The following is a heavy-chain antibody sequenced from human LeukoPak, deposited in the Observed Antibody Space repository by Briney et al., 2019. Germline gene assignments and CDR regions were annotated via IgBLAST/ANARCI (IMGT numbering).Heavy chain of an antibody. CDR1: GGSISSYY. CDR2: IYYSGST. CDR3: AGHKRGIAAAGTSWFDP. D-gene: IGHD6-13*01. J-gene: IGHJ5*02. V-gene: IGHV4-59*04. Sequence: SETLSLTCTVSGGSISSYYWSWIRQPPGKGLEWIGTIYYSGSTYYNPSLKSRVTISVDTSENQFSLKLSSVTAADTAVYYCAGHKRGIAAAGTSWFDPWGQGTLVTVSS.